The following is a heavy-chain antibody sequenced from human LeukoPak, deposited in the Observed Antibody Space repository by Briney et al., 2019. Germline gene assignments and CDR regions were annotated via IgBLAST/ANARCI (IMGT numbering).Heavy chain of an antibody. Sequence: GGSLRLSCAASGFPFNNYWIHWVRQAPGKGLMWVTSINTDGRTTRYAASVQGRFTISRDNAKNTLSLQMNSLRDDDTAVYYCARAGASGWYAAGWFDPWGQGTLVTVSS. J-gene: IGHJ5*02. D-gene: IGHD6-19*01. CDR2: INTDGRTT. CDR1: GFPFNNYW. CDR3: ARAGASGWYAAGWFDP. V-gene: IGHV3-74*01.